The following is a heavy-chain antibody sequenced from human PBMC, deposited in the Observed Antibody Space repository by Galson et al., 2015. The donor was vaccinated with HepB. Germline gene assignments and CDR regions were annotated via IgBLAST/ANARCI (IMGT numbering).Heavy chain of an antibody. D-gene: IGHD1-26*01. Sequence: SLRLSCAASGFTFSSYWMSWVRQAPGKGLEWVANIKQDGSEKYYVDSVKGRFTISRDNAKNSLYLQTNSLRAEDTAVYYCAKDPTVLLGYFDSWGQGTLVTVSS. CDR2: IKQDGSEK. CDR1: GFTFSSYW. CDR3: AKDPTVLLGYFDS. J-gene: IGHJ4*02. V-gene: IGHV3-7*03.